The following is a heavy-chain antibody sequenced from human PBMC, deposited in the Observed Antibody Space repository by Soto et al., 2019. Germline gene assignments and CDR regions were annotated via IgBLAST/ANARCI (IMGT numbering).Heavy chain of an antibody. CDR1: GGSFSGYY. J-gene: IGHJ4*02. D-gene: IGHD2-2*01. CDR2: VNHSGTT. CDR3: ARGIGYCSSINCYSSRRLRFDS. V-gene: IGHV4-34*01. Sequence: QVQLQQWGAGLLKPSETLSLTCAVYGGSFSGYYWTWIRQSPEKGLEWIGEVNHSGTTYYNPSLKTRVTISVHPPKNQFSLKRSSVTAADTAVYYCARGIGYCSSINCYSSRRLRFDSWGQGTLVTVSS.